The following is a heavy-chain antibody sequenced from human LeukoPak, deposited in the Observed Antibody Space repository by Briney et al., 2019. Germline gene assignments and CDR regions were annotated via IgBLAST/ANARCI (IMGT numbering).Heavy chain of an antibody. V-gene: IGHV3-21*01. CDR2: ISSSSSYI. D-gene: IGHD6-13*01. CDR3: ARDGAAAGTDCFDY. CDR1: GFTFSSYS. J-gene: IGHJ4*02. Sequence: GGSLRLSCAASGFTFSSYSMTWVRQAPGKGLEWVSSISSSSSYIYYADSVKGRFTISRDNAKNSLYLLMNSLRAEDTAVYYCARDGAAAGTDCFDYWGQGTLVTVSS.